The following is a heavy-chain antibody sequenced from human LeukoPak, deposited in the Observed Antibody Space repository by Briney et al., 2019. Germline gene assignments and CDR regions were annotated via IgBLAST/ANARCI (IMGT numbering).Heavy chain of an antibody. J-gene: IGHJ4*02. CDR2: IYYSGST. CDR1: GGSISSGDYY. Sequence: PSETLSLTCTVSGGSISSGDYYWSWIRQPPGKGLEWIGYIYYSGSTNYNPSLKSRVTISLDTSKNQFSLKLSSVTAADTAVYYCARVLGSGYSESWGRGTLVTVSS. D-gene: IGHD2-15*01. V-gene: IGHV4-61*08. CDR3: ARVLGSGYSES.